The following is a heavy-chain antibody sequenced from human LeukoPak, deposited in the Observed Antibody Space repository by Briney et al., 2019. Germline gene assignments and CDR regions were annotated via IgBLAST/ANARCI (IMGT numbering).Heavy chain of an antibody. CDR1: GGTFSSYA. D-gene: IGHD2-21*01. J-gene: IGHJ3*02. CDR3: ARDVSAYCGGDCYSDAFDI. CDR2: IIPIFGTA. Sequence: GSSVKVSCKASGGTFSSYAISWVRQAPGQGLEWMGGIIPIFGTANHAQKFQGRVTITADESTSTAYMELSSLRSEDTAVYYCARDVSAYCGGDCYSDAFDIWGQGTMVTVSS. V-gene: IGHV1-69*01.